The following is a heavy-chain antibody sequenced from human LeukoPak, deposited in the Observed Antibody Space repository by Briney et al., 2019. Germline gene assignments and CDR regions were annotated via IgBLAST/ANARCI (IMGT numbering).Heavy chain of an antibody. V-gene: IGHV3-23*01. CDR2: ISASGGST. CDR3: GRDRRGGFDY. CDR1: GFTFSSYD. D-gene: IGHD3-3*01. Sequence: PGGSLRLSCAASGFTFSSYDMGWVRQVPGKGLEWVSAISASGGSTYYADSVEGRFTMSRDNSKNALYLQMNSLRAEDTAVYYCGRDRRGGFDYWGQGTLVTVSS. J-gene: IGHJ4*02.